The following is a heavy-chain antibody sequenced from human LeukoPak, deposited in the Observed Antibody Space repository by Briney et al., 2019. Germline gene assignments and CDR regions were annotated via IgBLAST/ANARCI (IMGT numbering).Heavy chain of an antibody. J-gene: IGHJ6*03. CDR3: AKNRENYYYMDV. D-gene: IGHD5-24*01. V-gene: IGHV3-23*01. Sequence: GSLRLSCAASGFTFSSYAMNWVRQAPGKGLEWVSAISGSGGGTYYADSVKGRFTISRDNSKNTLYLQMNSLRAEDTAVYYCAKNRENYYYMDVWGKGTTVTVSS. CDR2: ISGSGGGT. CDR1: GFTFSSYA.